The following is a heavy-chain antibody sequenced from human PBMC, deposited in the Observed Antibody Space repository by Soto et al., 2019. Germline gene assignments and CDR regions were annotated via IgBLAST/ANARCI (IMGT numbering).Heavy chain of an antibody. J-gene: IGHJ5*02. V-gene: IGHV3-30*18. D-gene: IGHD6-19*01. CDR2: ISDDGSNK. Sequence: QVQLVESGGGVVQPGRSLRLSCAASGFRFSGYGMHWVRQAPGKGLEWLAAISDDGSNKYYGDSVKGRFTISRDNSKNTLYLQINSLRAEDTAVYYCAEDRECAHNNGWPQGSWGQGTQVTVSS. CDR3: AEDRECAHNNGWPQGS. CDR1: GFRFSGYG.